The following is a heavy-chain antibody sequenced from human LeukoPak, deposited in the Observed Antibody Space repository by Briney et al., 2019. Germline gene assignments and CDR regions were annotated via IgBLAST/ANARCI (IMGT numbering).Heavy chain of an antibody. CDR3: ARGAYYYDSSGPNDY. Sequence: GGSLRLSCAASGFTVSSNYMSWVRQAPGKGLEWVSVIYSGGSTYYADSVKGRFTISRDNSKNTLYLRMNSLRAEDTAVYYCARGAYYYDSSGPNDYWGQGTLVTVSS. V-gene: IGHV3-66*01. D-gene: IGHD3-22*01. CDR1: GFTVSSNY. J-gene: IGHJ4*02. CDR2: IYSGGST.